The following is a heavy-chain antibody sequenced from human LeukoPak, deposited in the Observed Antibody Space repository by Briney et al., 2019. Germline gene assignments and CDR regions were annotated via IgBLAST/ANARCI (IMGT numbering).Heavy chain of an antibody. CDR1: GGSIRSCS. V-gene: IGHV4-4*07. Sequence: SETLSLTCTVSGGSIRSCSWSWIRQPAGKGLEWIGRIYTSGSTNYNPSLKSRVTIPVEKSKNQFSLKLRSVTAADTAVYYCARDYAPLGDWFDPWGQGTLVTVSS. CDR2: IYTSGST. D-gene: IGHD2-2*01. CDR3: ARDYAPLGDWFDP. J-gene: IGHJ5*02.